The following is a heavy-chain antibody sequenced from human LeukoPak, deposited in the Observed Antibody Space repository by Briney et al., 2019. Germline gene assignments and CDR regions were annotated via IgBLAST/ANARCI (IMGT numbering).Heavy chain of an antibody. Sequence: GGSLRLSCAASGFTLSSYAMSWVRQAPGKGLEWVSAISGSGGSTYYADSVKGRFTISRDNSKNTLYLQMNSLRAEDTAVYYCAKDEWGVVPAANFDYWGQGTLVTVSS. CDR3: AKDEWGVVPAANFDY. J-gene: IGHJ4*02. CDR2: ISGSGGST. V-gene: IGHV3-23*01. CDR1: GFTLSSYA. D-gene: IGHD2-2*01.